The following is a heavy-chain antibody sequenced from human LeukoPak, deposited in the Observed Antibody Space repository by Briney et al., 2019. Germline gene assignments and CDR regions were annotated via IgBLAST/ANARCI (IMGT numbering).Heavy chain of an antibody. CDR3: VGRAQ. Sequence: ASVKVSCKASGYTFTSYYMHWVRQAPGQGLEWMGIINPSSGSTSYAQKFQGRVTMTRDMSTSTAYMELSSLTSEDTAVYYCVGRAQWGQGTLVTVSS. J-gene: IGHJ4*02. CDR1: GYTFTSYY. V-gene: IGHV1-46*01. CDR2: INPSSGST. D-gene: IGHD2-15*01.